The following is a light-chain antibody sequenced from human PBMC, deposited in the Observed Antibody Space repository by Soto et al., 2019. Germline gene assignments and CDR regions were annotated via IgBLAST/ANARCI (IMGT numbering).Light chain of an antibody. Sequence: EVVLTQSPSTLPLSPGDSATLACRASQSVRSSLAWYQQKPGQPPRLLIYDASKRATGIPARFTGSASGTVFTLTISSLEPGDFAVYYCQQRDSWPWTFGQGTKVDIK. J-gene: IGKJ1*01. CDR2: DAS. CDR1: QSVRSS. V-gene: IGKV3-11*01. CDR3: QQRDSWPWT.